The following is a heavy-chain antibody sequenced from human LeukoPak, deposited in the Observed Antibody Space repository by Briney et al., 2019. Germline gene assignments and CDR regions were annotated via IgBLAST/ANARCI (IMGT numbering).Heavy chain of an antibody. J-gene: IGHJ4*02. CDR1: GFTFSSYS. D-gene: IGHD3-22*01. Sequence: PGGSLRLSRAASGFTFSSYSMNWVRQAPGKGLEWVSYISSSSSTIYYADSVKGRFTISRDNAKNSLYLQMNSLRAEDTAVYYCAREGYYYDSSGYYPFDYWGQGTLVTVSS. V-gene: IGHV3-48*01. CDR3: AREGYYYDSSGYYPFDY. CDR2: ISSSSSTI.